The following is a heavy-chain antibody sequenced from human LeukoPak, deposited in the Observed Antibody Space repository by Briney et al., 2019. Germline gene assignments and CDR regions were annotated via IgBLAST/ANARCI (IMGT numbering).Heavy chain of an antibody. CDR3: ARDGTAVGINYDY. V-gene: IGHV3-23*01. CDR2: VSGSGGTT. J-gene: IGHJ4*02. D-gene: IGHD6-13*01. Sequence: GGSLRLSCAASGLTFSSYAMSWVRQAPGNGLEWVSGVSGSGGTTYYADSVKGRFTISRDNAKNSLYLQMNSLRAEDTAVYYCARDGTAVGINYDYWGQGTLVTVSS. CDR1: GLTFSSYA.